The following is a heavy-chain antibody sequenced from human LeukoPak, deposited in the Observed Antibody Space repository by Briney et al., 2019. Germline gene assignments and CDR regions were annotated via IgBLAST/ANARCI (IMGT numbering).Heavy chain of an antibody. CDR1: GFTFSSYA. V-gene: IGHV3-23*01. Sequence: PGGSLRLSCAASGFTFSSYAMSWVRQAPGKGLEWVSAISGSGGSTYYADSVKGRFTISRDNSKNTLYLQMNSLRAKDTAVYYCAKSSMVRGLWDYWGQGTLVTVSS. D-gene: IGHD3-10*01. CDR2: ISGSGGST. J-gene: IGHJ4*02. CDR3: AKSSMVRGLWDY.